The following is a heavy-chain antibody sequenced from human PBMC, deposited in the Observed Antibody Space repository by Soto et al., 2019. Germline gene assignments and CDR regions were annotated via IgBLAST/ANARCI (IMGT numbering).Heavy chain of an antibody. CDR1: AFTLNSLS. J-gene: IGHJ4*02. V-gene: IGHV3-30*04. CDR3: AREPYGDSQYFDY. D-gene: IGHD2-21*02. Sequence: GGSLRLSCTGSAFTLNSLSLHWARQGPDKGLEWVAVVSFDGKVTYYADSVKGRFTVSRDNSKNTIYLQANSLRAEDTAVYYCAREPYGDSQYFDYWGQGT. CDR2: VSFDGKVT.